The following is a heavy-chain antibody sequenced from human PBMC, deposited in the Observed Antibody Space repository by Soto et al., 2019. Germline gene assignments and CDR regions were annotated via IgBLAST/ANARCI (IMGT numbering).Heavy chain of an antibody. CDR3: ARDRSSFARNYYYGMDV. J-gene: IGHJ6*04. CDR1: GGSFSGYY. CDR2: INHSGST. V-gene: IGHV4-34*01. Sequence: SETLSLTCAVYGGSFSGYYWSWIRQPPGKGLEWIGEINHSGSTNYNPSLKSRVTISVDTSKNQFSLKLSSVTAADTAVYYCARDRSSFARNYYYGMDVWGKGTTVT.